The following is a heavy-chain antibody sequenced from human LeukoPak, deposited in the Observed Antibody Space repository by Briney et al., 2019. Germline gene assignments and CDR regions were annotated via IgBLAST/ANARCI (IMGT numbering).Heavy chain of an antibody. CDR1: GYTFTSYA. J-gene: IGHJ5*01. V-gene: IGHV1-3*01. D-gene: IGHD6-13*01. CDR2: INAGNGNT. Sequence: APVKVSCKASGYTFTSYAMHWVRQAPGQRLEWMGWINAGNGNTKYSQNFQGRVTITRDTSATTAYMELSSLRSEDTAVYYCAGAHSSSWSVFWGQGTLATVSS. CDR3: AGAHSSSWSVF.